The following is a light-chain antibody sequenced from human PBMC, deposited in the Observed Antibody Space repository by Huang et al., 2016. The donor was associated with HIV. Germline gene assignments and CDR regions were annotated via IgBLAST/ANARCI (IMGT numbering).Light chain of an antibody. V-gene: IGKV3-15*01. CDR3: QQYQDWPPWT. CDR1: KNIKTN. J-gene: IGKJ1*01. Sequence: EVVMTQSPATLSVSPGEGATLSCRASKNIKTNLAWYQQKPGQAPRLLIYDSSRRDTGIPARFSGSGSGTEFTLIISSLQSEDYVVYYCQQYQDWPPWTFGQGTKVEIK. CDR2: DSS.